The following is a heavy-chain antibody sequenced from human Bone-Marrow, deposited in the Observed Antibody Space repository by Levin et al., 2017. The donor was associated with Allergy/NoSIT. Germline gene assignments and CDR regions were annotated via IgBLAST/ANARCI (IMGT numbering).Heavy chain of an antibody. J-gene: IGHJ2*01. CDR2: ISSSGSTI. CDR1: GFTFSSYE. CDR3: ARQGSWIVATIWYFDL. Sequence: QPGGSLRLSCAASGFTFSSYEMNWVRQAPGKGLEWVSYISSSGSTIYYADSVKGRFTISRDNAKNSLYLQMNSLRAEDTAVYYCARQGSWIVATIWYFDLWGRGTLVTVSS. D-gene: IGHD5-12*01. V-gene: IGHV3-48*03.